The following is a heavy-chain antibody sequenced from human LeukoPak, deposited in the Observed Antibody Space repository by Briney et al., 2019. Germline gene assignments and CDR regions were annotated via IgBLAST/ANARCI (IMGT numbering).Heavy chain of an antibody. CDR2: IWYDGSNK. J-gene: IGHJ6*02. CDR1: GFTFSSYG. Sequence: GGSLRLSCAASGFTFSSYGMHWVRQAPGKGLEWVAVIWYDGSNKCYADSVKGRFTISRDNSKNTLYLQMNSLRAEDTAVYYCAGDYGEYYYGMDVWGQGTTATVSS. V-gene: IGHV3-33*01. D-gene: IGHD4-17*01. CDR3: AGDYGEYYYGMDV.